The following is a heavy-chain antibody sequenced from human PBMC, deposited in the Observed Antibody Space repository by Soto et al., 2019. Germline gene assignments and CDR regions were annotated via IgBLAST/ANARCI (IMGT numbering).Heavy chain of an antibody. CDR2: ISSDGSNK. J-gene: IGHJ4*02. CDR3: ASPDSYFEF. D-gene: IGHD3-22*01. V-gene: IGHV3-30-3*01. Sequence: GGSLRLSCAASVFTFSSYAMHWVRQAPGKGLEWVAVISSDGSNKYYADSVKGRFTISRDNSKNTLFLQMNSLRTEDTAVYYCASPDSYFEFWGQGTLVTVSS. CDR1: VFTFSSYA.